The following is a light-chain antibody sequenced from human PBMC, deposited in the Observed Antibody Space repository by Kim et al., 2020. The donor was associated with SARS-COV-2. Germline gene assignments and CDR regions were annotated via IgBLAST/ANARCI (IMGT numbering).Light chain of an antibody. V-gene: IGKV3-20*01. CDR1: RSITSNY. J-gene: IGKJ5*01. CDR2: IAS. Sequence: SPRERATLSCRASRSITSNYLAWYQQKPGQAPRLLIYIASTRATGIPDRFSGSGSGTEFTLTISRLEPEDVAVYYCHQYGSSPSTFGQGTRLEIK. CDR3: HQYGSSPST.